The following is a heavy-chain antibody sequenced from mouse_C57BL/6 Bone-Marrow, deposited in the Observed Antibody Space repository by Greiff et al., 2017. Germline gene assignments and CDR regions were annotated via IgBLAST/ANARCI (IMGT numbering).Heavy chain of an antibody. CDR1: GYTFTSYG. J-gene: IGHJ2*01. V-gene: IGHV1-81*01. D-gene: IGHD2-3*01. Sequence: KQSCKASGYTFTSYGISWVKQRTGQGLEWIGEIYPRSGNTYYNEKFKGKATLTAEKSSSTAYMELRRLTSEDSAVYFCSSRCDGYYPDYWGQGTTLTVSS. CDR2: IYPRSGNT. CDR3: SSRCDGYYPDY.